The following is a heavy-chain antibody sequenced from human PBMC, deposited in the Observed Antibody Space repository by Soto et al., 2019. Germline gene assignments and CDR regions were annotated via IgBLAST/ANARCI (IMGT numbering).Heavy chain of an antibody. Sequence: PSETLSLTCSASGGSISSSSYFWDWIRQPPGKGLEWIASIHSSGSTYYNPSLKSRVTISIDTSKNQFSLKLSSVTAADTAVYYCGRRVRIAVAPFDYWGQGTLVTVSS. V-gene: IGHV4-39*01. CDR3: GRRVRIAVAPFDY. CDR1: GGSISSSSYF. CDR2: IHSSGST. D-gene: IGHD6-19*01. J-gene: IGHJ4*02.